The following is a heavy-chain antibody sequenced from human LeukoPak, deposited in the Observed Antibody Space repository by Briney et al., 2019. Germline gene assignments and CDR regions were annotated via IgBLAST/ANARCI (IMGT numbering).Heavy chain of an antibody. D-gene: IGHD2-15*01. CDR2: IYYSGST. J-gene: IGHJ4*02. CDR1: GGSISSGDYY. Sequence: SQTLSLTCTVSGGSISSGDYYWSWIRQPPGKGLEWIGYIYYSGSTYYNPSLKSRVTISVDTSKNQFSLKLSSVTAADTAVYYCARGSIVVVVAATTPNYFDYWGQGTLVTVSS. CDR3: ARGSIVVVVAATTPNYFDY. V-gene: IGHV4-30-4*01.